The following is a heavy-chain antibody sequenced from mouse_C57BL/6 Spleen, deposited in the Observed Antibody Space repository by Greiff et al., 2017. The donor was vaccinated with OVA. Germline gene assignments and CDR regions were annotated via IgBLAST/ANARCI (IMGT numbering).Heavy chain of an antibody. J-gene: IGHJ4*01. CDR3: ARFTTVVSTGMDY. CDR2: IHPNSGST. Sequence: VKLQQPGAELVKPGASVKLSCKASGYTFTSYWMHWVKQRPGQGLEWIGMIHPNSGSTNYNEKFKSKATLTVDKSSSTAYMQLSSLTSEDSAVYYCARFTTVVSTGMDYWGQGTSVTVSS. V-gene: IGHV1-64*01. D-gene: IGHD1-1*01. CDR1: GYTFTSYW.